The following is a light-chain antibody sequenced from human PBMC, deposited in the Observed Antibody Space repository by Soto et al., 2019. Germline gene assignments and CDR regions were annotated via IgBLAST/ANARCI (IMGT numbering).Light chain of an antibody. Sequence: QSALTQPASVSGSPGQSITITCTGTSSDVGSHNFVSWYQQHPGKAPKLIIYDVSNRPSGISNRFSGSKSGNTASLTISGLQAEDEADHYCSSYTSSSTLVYVFGTGTKVTVL. CDR1: SSDVGSHNF. J-gene: IGLJ1*01. CDR3: SSYTSSSTLVYV. CDR2: DVS. V-gene: IGLV2-14*01.